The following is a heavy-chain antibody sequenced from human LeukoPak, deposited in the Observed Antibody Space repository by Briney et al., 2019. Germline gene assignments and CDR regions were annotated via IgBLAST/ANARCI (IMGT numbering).Heavy chain of an antibody. J-gene: IGHJ4*02. V-gene: IGHV3-48*01. CDR3: ARLPYYDTSGYLDY. CDR2: ISSSSSTI. CDR1: GFTFSSYS. D-gene: IGHD3-22*01. Sequence: GGSLRLSCAASGFTFSSYSMNWVRQAPGKGLEWISYISSSSSTIYYADSVKGRFTISRDNAKNSLYLQLNSLRAEDTAVYYCARLPYYDTSGYLDYWGQGTLVIVSS.